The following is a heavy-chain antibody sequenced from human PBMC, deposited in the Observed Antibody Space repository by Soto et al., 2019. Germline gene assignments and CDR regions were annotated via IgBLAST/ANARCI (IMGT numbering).Heavy chain of an antibody. V-gene: IGHV1-3*01. CDR2: INAANGDT. CDR1: GYTFTSYG. J-gene: IGHJ5*02. Sequence: ASVKVSCKASGYTFTSYGIHWVRQAPGQRLEWMGWINAANGDTKYSPKFQGKVTITRDTSASTAYMELSSLRSEDTAVYYCVRRHVSATGIDWFDPWGQGTLVTVSS. D-gene: IGHD6-13*01. CDR3: VRRHVSATGIDWFDP.